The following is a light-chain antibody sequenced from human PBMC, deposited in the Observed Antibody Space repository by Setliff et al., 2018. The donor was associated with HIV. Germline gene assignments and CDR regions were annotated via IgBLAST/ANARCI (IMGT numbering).Light chain of an antibody. CDR1: SSDIGGTKY. Sequence: QSALTQPASVSGSPGQSITIPCTGSSSDIGGTKYVSWCQQHPGKVPKLLIYEVSQRPSGVSDRFSGSKAGNTASLTISGLQAEDEADYYCLSFTTSDTVVFGGGTKV. CDR2: EVS. V-gene: IGLV2-14*01. CDR3: LSFTTSDTVV. J-gene: IGLJ1*01.